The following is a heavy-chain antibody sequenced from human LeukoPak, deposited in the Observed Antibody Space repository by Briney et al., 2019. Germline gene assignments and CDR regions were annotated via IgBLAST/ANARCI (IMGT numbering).Heavy chain of an antibody. Sequence: GGSLRLSCAASGFTFSSYAMSWVRQAPGKGLEWVSAISGSGGSTYYADSVKGRFTISRDNSKNTLYLQMNSRRAEDTAVYYCARDDSGSYYFDYWGQGTLVTVSS. D-gene: IGHD1-26*01. CDR3: ARDDSGSYYFDY. J-gene: IGHJ4*02. V-gene: IGHV3-23*01. CDR2: ISGSGGST. CDR1: GFTFSSYA.